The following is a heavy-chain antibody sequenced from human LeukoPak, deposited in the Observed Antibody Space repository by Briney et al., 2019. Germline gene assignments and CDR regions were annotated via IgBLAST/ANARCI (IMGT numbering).Heavy chain of an antibody. D-gene: IGHD2-2*01. CDR1: GGSFSGYY. CDR3: ARGAPGGYCSSTSCYRYYYYYMDV. J-gene: IGHJ6*03. V-gene: IGHV4-34*01. Sequence: SDTLSLTCAVYGGSFSGYYWSWIRQPPGKELEWIGEINHSGSTNYNPSLKSRVTISVDTSKNQFSLKLSSVTAADTAVYYCARGAPGGYCSSTSCYRYYYYYMDVWGKGTTVTVSS. CDR2: INHSGST.